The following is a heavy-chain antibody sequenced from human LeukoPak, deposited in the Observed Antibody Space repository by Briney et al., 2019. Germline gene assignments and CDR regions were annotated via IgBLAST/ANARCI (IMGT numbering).Heavy chain of an antibody. D-gene: IGHD3-22*01. CDR2: INPNSGGT. Sequence: ASVKVSCKASGYTFTGYYMHWVRQAPGQGLEWTGWINPNSGGTKYVQKFQGRVTMTRDTSISTAYMELSRLRSDDTAVYYCARDLADWYYDSSGYSTWGQGTLVTVSS. CDR1: GYTFTGYY. CDR3: ARDLADWYYDSSGYST. V-gene: IGHV1-2*02. J-gene: IGHJ4*02.